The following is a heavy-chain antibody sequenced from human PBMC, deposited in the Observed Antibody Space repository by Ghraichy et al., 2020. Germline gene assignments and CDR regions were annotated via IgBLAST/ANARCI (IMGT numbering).Heavy chain of an antibody. Sequence: GESMNISCTASGFTFGDYAMSWVRQAPGKGLEWVGFIRSKTYGETIEYAASVKGRFTISRDDSKSIAYLQMNSLKTEDTAVYHCTRAFYSGSGTFYFDSWGQGTLATVSS. CDR2: IRSKTYGETI. D-gene: IGHD3-10*01. J-gene: IGHJ4*02. CDR1: GFTFGDYA. V-gene: IGHV3-49*04. CDR3: TRAFYSGSGTFYFDS.